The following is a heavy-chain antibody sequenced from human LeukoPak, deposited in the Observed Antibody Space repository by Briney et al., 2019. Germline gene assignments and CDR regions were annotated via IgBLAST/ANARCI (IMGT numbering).Heavy chain of an antibody. CDR3: AKGLRYFDWLLPSTDYFDY. D-gene: IGHD3-9*01. V-gene: IGHV3-23*01. J-gene: IGHJ4*02. CDR1: GFTFSSYG. CDR2: ISGSGGST. Sequence: GGSLRLSCAASGFTFSSYGMSWVRQAPGKGLEWVSAISGSGGSTYYADSVKGRFTISRDNSKNTLYLQMNSLRAEDTAVYYCAKGLRYFDWLLPSTDYFDYWGQGTLVTVSS.